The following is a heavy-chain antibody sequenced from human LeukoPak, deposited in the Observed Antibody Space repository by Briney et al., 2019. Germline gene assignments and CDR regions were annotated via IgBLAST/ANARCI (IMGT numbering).Heavy chain of an antibody. CDR1: GFTFSNAW. CDR2: MKRKTDGGTT. CDR3: QLWFGELFLPHYYYYGMDV. J-gene: IGHJ6*02. Sequence: GGSLRLSCAASGFTFSNAWMSWVRQAPGKGLEWVGRMKRKTDGGTTDYAAPVKGRFTISRDDSKNTLYLQMNSLKTEDTAVYYCQLWFGELFLPHYYYYGMDVWGQGTTVTVSS. V-gene: IGHV3-15*01. D-gene: IGHD3-10*01.